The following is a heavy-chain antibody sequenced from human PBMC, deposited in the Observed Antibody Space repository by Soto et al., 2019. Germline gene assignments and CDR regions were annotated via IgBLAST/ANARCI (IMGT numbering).Heavy chain of an antibody. CDR3: ARHPGIATHFDY. D-gene: IGHD6-13*01. CDR1: GGSISSSY. J-gene: IGHJ4*02. V-gene: IGHV4-59*08. Sequence: QVQLQESGPGLVKPSETLSLTCTVSGGSISSSYWSWIRQPPGKGLEWIGYIYYSGSTNYDPSLKSRVTIPVDTSKNQFSLKLSSVTAADTAVYYCARHPGIATHFDYWGQGTLVTVSS. CDR2: IYYSGST.